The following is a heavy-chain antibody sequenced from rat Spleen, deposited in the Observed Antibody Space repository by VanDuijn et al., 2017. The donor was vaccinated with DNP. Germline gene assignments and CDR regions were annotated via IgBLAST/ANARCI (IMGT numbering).Heavy chain of an antibody. D-gene: IGHD1-4*01. CDR1: EFTFNNYW. V-gene: IGHV5-31*01. J-gene: IGHJ2*01. Sequence: EVQLVETGGDLVRPGRSLKLSCVASEFTFNNYWMTWFRQAPGKGLEWVASINSRGGSTYYPDSVKGRFTISRDNAKSTLYLQMNSLRYEDMATYYCARHVLPLRVWDYWGQGVMVTVSS. CDR2: INSRGGST. CDR3: ARHVLPLRVWDY.